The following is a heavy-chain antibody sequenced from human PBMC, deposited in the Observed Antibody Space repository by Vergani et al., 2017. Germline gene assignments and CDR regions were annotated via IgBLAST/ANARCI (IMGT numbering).Heavy chain of an antibody. D-gene: IGHD6-19*01. CDR3: ARAHSSGWYYFDY. J-gene: IGHJ4*02. CDR2: INPNSGGT. CDR1: GYTFTGYY. Sequence: QVQLVQSGAEVKKPGASVKVSCKASGYTFTGYYLHWVRQAPGQGLEWMGWINPNSGGTNYAQKLQGRVTMTTDTSTSTAYMELRSLRSDDTAVYYCARAHSSGWYYFDYWGQGTLVTVSS. V-gene: IGHV1-2*02.